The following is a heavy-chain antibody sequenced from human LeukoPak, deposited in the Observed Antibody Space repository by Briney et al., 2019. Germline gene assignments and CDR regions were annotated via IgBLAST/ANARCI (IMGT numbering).Heavy chain of an antibody. D-gene: IGHD3-10*01. CDR2: IGSAGDT. Sequence: GGSLRLSCAASGFTFRSYAMSWVRQATGKGLEWVSGIGSAGDTYYAGSVKGRFTISRENAKNSLYLQMNSLRAGDTAVYYCARGSGGAFDIWGQGTMVTVSS. J-gene: IGHJ3*02. CDR1: GFTFRSYA. CDR3: ARGSGGAFDI. V-gene: IGHV3-13*01.